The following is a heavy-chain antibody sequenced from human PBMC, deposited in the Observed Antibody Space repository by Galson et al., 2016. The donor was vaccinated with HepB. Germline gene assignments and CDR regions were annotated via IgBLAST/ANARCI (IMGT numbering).Heavy chain of an antibody. J-gene: IGHJ4*02. CDR1: GFTFNSYT. CDR2: ISYGGDNE. D-gene: IGHD6-6*01. V-gene: IGHV3-30-3*01. CDR3: ARASEYRTCCHRY. Sequence: SLRLSCAVSGFTFNSYTMHWVRQAPGKGLEWVAVISYGGDNEHYADSVKGRFTISRDNSRNTQYLQMNSLRAEDTAVYHCARASEYRTCCHRYWVQGTLVTVSS.